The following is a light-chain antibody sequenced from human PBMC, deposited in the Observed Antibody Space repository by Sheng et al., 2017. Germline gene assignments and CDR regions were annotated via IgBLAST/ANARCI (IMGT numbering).Light chain of an antibody. Sequence: DIQMTQSPPTLSASVGDRVTITCRASQSISSWLAWYQQKPGKAPKLLIYKASSLESGVPSRFTGSGSGTEFTLSISSLQPDDFATYYCQQYRSYSYTFGQWTKLEI. V-gene: IGKV1-5*03. J-gene: IGKJ2*01. CDR1: QSISSW. CDR2: KAS. CDR3: QQYRSYSYT.